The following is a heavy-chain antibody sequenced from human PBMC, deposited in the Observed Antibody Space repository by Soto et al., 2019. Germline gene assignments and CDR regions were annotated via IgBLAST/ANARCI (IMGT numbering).Heavy chain of an antibody. Sequence: NPGGSLRRSCAASGFTFSDSYMSWIRQAPGKGLEWISYITFSGNTVYYADSLKGRFTISRDNAKNSLYLQMNRLRAEDTAVYYCARVSWREKYGMDVWGQGTTVTVSS. V-gene: IGHV3-11*01. CDR2: ITFSGNTV. J-gene: IGHJ6*02. CDR3: ARVSWREKYGMDV. CDR1: GFTFSDSY.